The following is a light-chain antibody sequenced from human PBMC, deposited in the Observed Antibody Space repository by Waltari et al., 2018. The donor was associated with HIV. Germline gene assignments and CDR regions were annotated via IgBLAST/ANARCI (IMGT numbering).Light chain of an antibody. CDR3: LQDYNYPWT. CDR1: QAIGND. J-gene: IGKJ1*01. V-gene: IGKV1-6*01. Sequence: IQMPQSPPSLSASVGHRVTITCRASQAIGNDIDWYQQKPGKATKLLIYGASTLQSGVPSRFSGRGSGTDVTLTISRLQPEDLATYFCLQDYNYPWTFGQGTKVEIK. CDR2: GAS.